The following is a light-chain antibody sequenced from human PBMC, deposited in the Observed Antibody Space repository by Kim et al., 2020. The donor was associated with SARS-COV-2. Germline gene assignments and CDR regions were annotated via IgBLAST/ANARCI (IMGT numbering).Light chain of an antibody. CDR1: QSVTNSF. CDR2: RAS. J-gene: IGKJ1*01. V-gene: IGKV3-20*01. Sequence: EIVFTQSPGTLSLSPGERATLSCRASQSVTNSFLAWYQQKPGQAPRLLIYRASSRATDIPDRFSGSGSGTDFTLTISRLEPEDFAVYYCQQYSNSRTFGQGTKVDIK. CDR3: QQYSNSRT.